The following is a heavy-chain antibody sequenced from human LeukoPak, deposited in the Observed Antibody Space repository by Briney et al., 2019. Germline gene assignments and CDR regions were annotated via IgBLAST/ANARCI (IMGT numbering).Heavy chain of an antibody. CDR3: AKESAAAGSEAFDY. CDR2: ISWNSGSI. Sequence: GRSLRLPCAASGFTFDDYAMHWVRQAPGKGLEWVPGISWNSGSIGYADSVKGRFTISRDNAKNSLYLQMNSLRAEDMALYYCAKESAAAGSEAFDYWGQGTLVTVSS. D-gene: IGHD6-13*01. V-gene: IGHV3-9*03. J-gene: IGHJ4*02. CDR1: GFTFDDYA.